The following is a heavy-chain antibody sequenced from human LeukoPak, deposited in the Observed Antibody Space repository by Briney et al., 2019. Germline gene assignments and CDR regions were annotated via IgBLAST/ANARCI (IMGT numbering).Heavy chain of an antibody. V-gene: IGHV4-34*01. D-gene: IGHD2-2*01. CDR2: INHSGST. CDR3: ARVVWRDIVVVPAAPFDY. Sequence: SETLSLTCAVYGGSFSGYYWSWIRQPPGKGLEWIGEINHSGSTNYNPSLKSRVTISVDTSENQFSLKLSSVTAADTAVYYCARVVWRDIVVVPAAPFDYWGQGTLVTVSS. J-gene: IGHJ4*02. CDR1: GGSFSGYY.